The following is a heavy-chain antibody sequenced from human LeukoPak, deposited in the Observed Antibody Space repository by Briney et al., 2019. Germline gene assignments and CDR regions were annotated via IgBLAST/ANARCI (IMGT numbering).Heavy chain of an antibody. D-gene: IGHD4-17*01. CDR2: ISSNGSDT. CDR3: ATAPTEDGDGSSPGY. V-gene: IGHV3-11*04. J-gene: IGHJ4*02. Sequence: PGGSLRLSCAASRFTFRDHFMSWIRQPPGKGLEYVSYISSNGSDTYYSDSVKGRFTVSRDNAKNSLFLQMNSLRAEDTAVYYCATAPTEDGDGSSPGYWGQGTLVTVSS. CDR1: RFTFRDHF.